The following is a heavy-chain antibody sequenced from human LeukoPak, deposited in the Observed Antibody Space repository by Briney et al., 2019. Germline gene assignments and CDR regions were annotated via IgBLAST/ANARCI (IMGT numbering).Heavy chain of an antibody. D-gene: IGHD6-19*01. CDR3: ARDRGSGWHLDY. V-gene: IGHV4-4*07. CDR1: GDSISGYY. Sequence: PSETVSLTCTVSGDSISGYYWNWLPQPAGQGLEWFGRMYSSGSTNYSPSRKRRVTIPADTSKNQFSLKLRSVTPADTAVYYCARDRGSGWHLDYWGQGTLVTVSS. CDR2: MYSSGST. J-gene: IGHJ4*02.